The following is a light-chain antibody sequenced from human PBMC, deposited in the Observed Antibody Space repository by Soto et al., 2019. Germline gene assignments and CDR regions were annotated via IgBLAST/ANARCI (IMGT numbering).Light chain of an antibody. CDR3: QQYKSYSS. J-gene: IGKJ1*01. V-gene: IGKV1-5*03. Sequence: DIQMTQSPSTLSASVGDRVTITCRASQRISTWLAWYQQKPGKAPKLLIYKASTLESGVPSRFSGSGSGTEFTLTSSSLQPDDFATYYCQQYKSYSSFGQGTKVDIK. CDR2: KAS. CDR1: QRISTW.